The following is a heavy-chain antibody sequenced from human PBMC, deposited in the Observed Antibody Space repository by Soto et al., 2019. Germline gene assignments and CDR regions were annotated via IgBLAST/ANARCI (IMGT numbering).Heavy chain of an antibody. CDR2: INSDGSST. J-gene: IGHJ6*02. CDR3: ARDHYDFWSGYYTGYYYYYGMDV. CDR1: GFTFSSYW. D-gene: IGHD3-3*01. V-gene: IGHV3-74*01. Sequence: GGSLRLSCAASGFTFSSYWMHWVRQAPGEGLVWVSRINSDGSSTSYADSVKGRFTISRDNAKNTLYLQMNSLRAEDTAVYYCARDHYDFWSGYYTGYYYYYGMDVWGQGTTVTVSS.